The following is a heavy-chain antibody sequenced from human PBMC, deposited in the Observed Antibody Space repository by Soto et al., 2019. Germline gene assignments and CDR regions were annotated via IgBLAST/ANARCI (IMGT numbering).Heavy chain of an antibody. J-gene: IGHJ5*01. V-gene: IGHV1-69*13. Sequence: GASVKVSCKAFGGTLSSYAFSWVRQAPGQGLEWMGGIIPIFGTTNHAQKFQDRVTITADESTSTAYMELSSLRFEDTAVYYCATSVRFCVSATCHVDSWRHGTLVTVSS. CDR2: IIPIFGTT. CDR1: GGTLSSYA. CDR3: ATSVRFCVSATCHVDS. D-gene: IGHD3-3*01.